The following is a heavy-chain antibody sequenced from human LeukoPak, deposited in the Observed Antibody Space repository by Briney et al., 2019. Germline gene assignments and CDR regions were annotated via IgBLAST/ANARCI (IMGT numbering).Heavy chain of an antibody. CDR1: GFRFSSYA. J-gene: IGHJ1*01. CDR2: ITGSGAST. Sequence: PGGSLRLSCAASGFRFSSYAMSWVRQAPGKGLEWVSGITGSGASTYYADSVKGRFTISRDNSKNTLYLQMNSLRAEDTAVYYCAKQYSSSWYGIFQHWGQGTLVTVSS. CDR3: AKQYSSSWYGIFQH. V-gene: IGHV3-23*01. D-gene: IGHD6-13*01.